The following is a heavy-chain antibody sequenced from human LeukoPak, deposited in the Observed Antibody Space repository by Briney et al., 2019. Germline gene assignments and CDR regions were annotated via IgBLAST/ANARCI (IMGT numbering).Heavy chain of an antibody. D-gene: IGHD3-22*01. Sequence: SETLSLTCTVSGGSISSGGYYWSWIRRHPGKGLEWIGYIYYSGSTYYNPSLKSRVTISVDTSKNQFSLKLSSVTAADTAVYYCASYYYDSSGYVYLDYWGQGTLVTVSS. J-gene: IGHJ4*02. V-gene: IGHV4-31*03. CDR2: IYYSGST. CDR3: ASYYYDSSGYVYLDY. CDR1: GGSISSGGYY.